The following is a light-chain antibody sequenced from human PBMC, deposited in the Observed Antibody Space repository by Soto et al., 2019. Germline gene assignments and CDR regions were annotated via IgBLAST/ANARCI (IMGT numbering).Light chain of an antibody. Sequence: EIALRQSPGTLSLSPGERATPYCRASQSVSNNYLAWYQQKPGQAPRLLIYGASNRATGIPDRFSGSGSGTDFTLTISRLEPEDFAVYYCQQYGSSGTFGQGTKVDI. CDR2: GAS. V-gene: IGKV3-20*01. CDR3: QQYGSSGT. CDR1: QSVSNNY. J-gene: IGKJ1*01.